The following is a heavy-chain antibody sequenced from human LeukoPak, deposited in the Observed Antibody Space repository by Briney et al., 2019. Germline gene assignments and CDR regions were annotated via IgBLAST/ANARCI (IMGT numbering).Heavy chain of an antibody. Sequence: SETLSLTCTVSGGSISSYYWSWIRQPPGKGLEWIGYIYYSGSTNYNPSLKSRVTISVDTSKNQFSLKLSSVTAADTAVYYCAKRNSMVTDFDYWGQGTLVTVSS. CDR1: GGSISSYY. D-gene: IGHD5-18*01. CDR3: AKRNSMVTDFDY. J-gene: IGHJ4*02. V-gene: IGHV4-59*01. CDR2: IYYSGST.